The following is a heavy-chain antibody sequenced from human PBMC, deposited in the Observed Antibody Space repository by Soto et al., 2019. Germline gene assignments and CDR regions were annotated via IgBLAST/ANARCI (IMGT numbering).Heavy chain of an antibody. J-gene: IGHJ4*02. CDR1: GGSISSSSYY. CDR3: ARRYSSGPLDY. D-gene: IGHD6-19*01. V-gene: IGHV4-39*01. CDR2: IYYSGST. Sequence: QLQLQESGPGLVKPSETLSLTCTVSGGSISSSSYYWGWIRQPPGKGLEWIGSIYYSGSTYYNPSLKSRVTISVYTSKNQFSLKLSSVTAADTAVYYCARRYSSGPLDYWGQGTLVTVSS.